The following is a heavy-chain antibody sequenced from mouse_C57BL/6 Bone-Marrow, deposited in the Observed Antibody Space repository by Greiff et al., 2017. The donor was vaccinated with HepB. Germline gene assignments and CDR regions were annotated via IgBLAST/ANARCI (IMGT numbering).Heavy chain of an antibody. CDR2: ISDGGSYT. Sequence: EVKLMESGGGLVKPGGSLKLSCAASGFTFSSYAMSWVRQTPEKRLEWVATISDGGSYTYYPDNVKGRFTISRDNAKNNLYLQMSHLKSEDTAMYYCARDRGYYGSSLYWYFDVWGTGTTVTVSS. D-gene: IGHD1-1*01. CDR1: GFTFSSYA. J-gene: IGHJ1*03. CDR3: ARDRGYYGSSLYWYFDV. V-gene: IGHV5-4*01.